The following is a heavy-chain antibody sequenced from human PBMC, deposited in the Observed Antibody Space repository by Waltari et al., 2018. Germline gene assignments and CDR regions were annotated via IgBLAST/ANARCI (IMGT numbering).Heavy chain of an antibody. Sequence: VQLVESGGGLVQPGGSLRLSCAASGFIFSSYAMSWVRQAPGKGLEGIGYIYSDGITNYNPSLIGRLTMALDTSKTQFSLKLSFMTAADTAVYYCARGELGLRRFDYWGRGALVTVSS. CDR2: IYSDGIT. J-gene: IGHJ4*02. CDR3: ARGELGLRRFDY. D-gene: IGHD7-27*01. V-gene: IGHV4-4*08. CDR1: GFIFSSYA.